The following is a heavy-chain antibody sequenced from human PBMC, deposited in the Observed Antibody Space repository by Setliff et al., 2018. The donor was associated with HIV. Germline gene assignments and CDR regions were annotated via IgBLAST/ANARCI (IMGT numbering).Heavy chain of an antibody. Sequence: GESLKISCAASGFTFSSYSMHWVRQAPGKGLEYVSGITGNGGSIFYADAVRGRFTISRDNSGDMLFLQMASLRPEDMAVYYCVRDTPGSDNAFDIWGQGTMVTVSS. CDR2: ITGNGGSI. V-gene: IGHV3-64*02. D-gene: IGHD2-21*01. CDR1: GFTFSSYS. CDR3: VRDTPGSDNAFDI. J-gene: IGHJ3*02.